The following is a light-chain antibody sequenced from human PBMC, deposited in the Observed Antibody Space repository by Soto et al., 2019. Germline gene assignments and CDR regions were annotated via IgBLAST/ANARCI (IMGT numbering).Light chain of an antibody. CDR3: CSYAGSYTYV. V-gene: IGLV2-11*01. J-gene: IGLJ1*01. CDR1: SSVVGGYNY. Sequence: QSVLTQLRSVSGSPGQSVTISCTGTSSVVGGYNYVSWYQQHPGKAPKLMIYDVSKRPSGVPDRFSGSKSGNTASLTISGLQAEDEADYYCCSYAGSYTYVFGTGTKVTVL. CDR2: DVS.